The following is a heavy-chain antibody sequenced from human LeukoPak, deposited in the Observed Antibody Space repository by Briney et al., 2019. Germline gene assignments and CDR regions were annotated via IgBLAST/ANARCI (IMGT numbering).Heavy chain of an antibody. V-gene: IGHV3-48*02. J-gene: IGHJ4*02. CDR2: ISSSGTTV. CDR3: VMVRGVSFDY. D-gene: IGHD3-10*01. Sequence: GGSLRLSYAASGFSFSGYNMNWARQAPGKGLEWVSYISSSGTTVYYADSVKGRFTISRDNAKNSPYLQMNSLRDEDTAVYYCVMVRGVSFDYWGQGTLVTVSS. CDR1: GFSFSGYN.